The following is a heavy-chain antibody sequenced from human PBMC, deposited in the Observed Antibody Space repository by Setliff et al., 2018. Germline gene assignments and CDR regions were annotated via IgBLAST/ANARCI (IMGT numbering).Heavy chain of an antibody. CDR3: ARVDFTMIQGVIGH. V-gene: IGHV4-39*07. CDR2: VYYSGYT. CDR1: GGSVSSASHY. Sequence: TLSLTCTVSGGSVSSASHYWGWIRQPPGKGMEWIGSVYYSGYTYYNPSLQSRVTMSVDTSKNQFSLKLTSVTAADTAVYYCARVDFTMIQGVIGHWGQGTLVTVSS. D-gene: IGHD3-10*01. J-gene: IGHJ1*01.